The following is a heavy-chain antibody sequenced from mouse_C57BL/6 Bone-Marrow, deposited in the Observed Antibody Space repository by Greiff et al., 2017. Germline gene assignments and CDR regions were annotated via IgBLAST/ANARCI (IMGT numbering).Heavy chain of an antibody. CDR3: VTTVVGYAMDF. CDR1: GFTFSSYA. V-gene: IGHV5-9-1*02. Sequence: EVQVVESGEGLVKPGGSLKLSCAASGFTFSSYAMSWVRQTPEKRLEWVAYISSGGDYIYYADTVKGRFTISRDNARNTLYLQMSSLKSEDAAMYYSVTTVVGYAMDFWGRGTSVTVTA. J-gene: IGHJ4*01. D-gene: IGHD1-1*01. CDR2: ISSGGDYI.